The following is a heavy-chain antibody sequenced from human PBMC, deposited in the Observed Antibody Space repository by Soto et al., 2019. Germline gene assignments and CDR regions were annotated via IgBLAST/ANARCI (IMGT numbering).Heavy chain of an antibody. CDR3: AKREDANTTLIDY. Sequence: EVQLLESGGGLEQPGGSLRLSCTASGFTLSNYAMSWVRQAPGKGLEWVSAISNGGRSTYYADSVKGRFTISRDSSKNTLDPRTHNLRVEDTAVYYCAKREDANTTLIDYWGQETLVTVSS. J-gene: IGHJ4*02. CDR1: GFTLSNYA. V-gene: IGHV3-23*01. CDR2: ISNGGRST. D-gene: IGHD3-16*01.